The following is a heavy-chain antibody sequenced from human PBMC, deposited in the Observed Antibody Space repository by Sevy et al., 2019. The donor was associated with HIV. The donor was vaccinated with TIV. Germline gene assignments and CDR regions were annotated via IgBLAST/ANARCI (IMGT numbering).Heavy chain of an antibody. Sequence: GGSLRLSCAASGFTFADHAFHWVRQAPGKGLEWVAIISFDGRNKRLAESVKGRCSISRDDSKNTVYLQMTSLRPEDTAVYYCARDHCTDGVCFRSGYFDYWGQGTLVTVSS. CDR1: GFTFADHA. D-gene: IGHD2-8*01. CDR3: ARDHCTDGVCFRSGYFDY. V-gene: IGHV3-30*04. J-gene: IGHJ4*02. CDR2: ISFDGRNK.